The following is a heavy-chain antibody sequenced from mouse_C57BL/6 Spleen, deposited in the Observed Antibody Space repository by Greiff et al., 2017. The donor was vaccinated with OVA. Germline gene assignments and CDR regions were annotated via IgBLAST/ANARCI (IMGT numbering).Heavy chain of an antibody. CDR3: ARSGGYYSNFYAMDY. D-gene: IGHD2-5*01. J-gene: IGHJ4*01. Sequence: VQLQQSGPELVKPGASVKISCKASGYAFSSSWMNWVKQRPGKGLEWIGRIYPGDGDTNYNGKFKGKATLTADKSSSTAYMQLSSLTSEDSAVYFCARSGGYYSNFYAMDYWGQGTSVTVSS. V-gene: IGHV1-82*01. CDR1: GYAFSSSW. CDR2: IYPGDGDT.